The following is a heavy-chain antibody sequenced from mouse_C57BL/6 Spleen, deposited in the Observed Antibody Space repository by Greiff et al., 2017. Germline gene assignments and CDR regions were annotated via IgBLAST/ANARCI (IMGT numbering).Heavy chain of an antibody. V-gene: IGHV1-15*01. CDR2: IDPETGGT. Sequence: VKLQESGAELVRPGASVTLSCKASGYTFTDYEMHWVKQTPVHGLEWIGAIDPETGGTAYNQKFKGKAILTADKSSSTAYMELRSLTSEDSAVYYCTRGVGDFDYWGQGTTLTVSS. D-gene: IGHD1-1*01. CDR3: TRGVGDFDY. J-gene: IGHJ2*01. CDR1: GYTFTDYE.